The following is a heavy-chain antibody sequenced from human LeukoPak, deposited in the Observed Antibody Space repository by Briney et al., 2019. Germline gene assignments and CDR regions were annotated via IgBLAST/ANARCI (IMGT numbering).Heavy chain of an antibody. CDR3: ARRLGGGLEAGWYVLSGWGVGSGNYGMDV. D-gene: IGHD6-19*01. J-gene: IGHJ6*02. CDR1: GYTFTSYG. V-gene: IGHV1-18*01. CDR2: ISAYNGNT. Sequence: GASVKVSCKASGYTFTSYGISWVRQAPGQGLEWMGWISAYNGNTNYAQKFQGRVTMTRNTSISTAYMELSSLRSEDTAVYYCARRLGGGLEAGWYVLSGWGVGSGNYGMDVWGRGTTVTVSS.